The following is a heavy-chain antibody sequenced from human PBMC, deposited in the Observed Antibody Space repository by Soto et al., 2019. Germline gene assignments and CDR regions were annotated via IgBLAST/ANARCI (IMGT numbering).Heavy chain of an antibody. Sequence: PGGSLRLSCAASGFNFNTYWMYWVRQAPGKGLEWVANTDTDGSRKNYVDSVKGRFIISRDNAKNSLFLQMNSLRADDTAVYYCGRVPLDGNYANGVDVWGRGTTVTVSS. CDR1: GFNFNTYW. V-gene: IGHV3-7*03. J-gene: IGHJ6*02. D-gene: IGHD4-17*01. CDR3: GRVPLDGNYANGVDV. CDR2: TDTDGSRK.